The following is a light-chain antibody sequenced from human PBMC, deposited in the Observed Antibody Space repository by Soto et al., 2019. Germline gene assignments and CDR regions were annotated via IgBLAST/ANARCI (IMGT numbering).Light chain of an antibody. V-gene: IGKV3-20*01. J-gene: IGKJ1*01. CDR3: QQYGSLPWT. CDR1: QSVSNSY. CDR2: GAS. Sequence: EIVLTQSPGTLSLSPGERATLSCRASQSVSNSYLAWYQQKPGQAPRLLIQGASSRASGIPDRFRGRGSGTDFTLTISRLETEDFAVYHCQQYGSLPWTFGQGTKVEIK.